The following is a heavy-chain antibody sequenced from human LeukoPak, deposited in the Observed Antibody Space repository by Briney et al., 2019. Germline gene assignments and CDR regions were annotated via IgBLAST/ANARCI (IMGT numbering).Heavy chain of an antibody. CDR1: GGSISSYY. Sequence: SETLSLTCTVSGGSISSYYWSWIRQPAGKGLEWIGRIYTSGSTNYNSSLKSRVTMSVDTSKNQFSLKLRSVTAADTAVYYCARVTGYMIEDYFDSWGQGTLVTVSS. V-gene: IGHV4-4*07. D-gene: IGHD3-22*01. J-gene: IGHJ4*02. CDR2: IYTSGST. CDR3: ARVTGYMIEDYFDS.